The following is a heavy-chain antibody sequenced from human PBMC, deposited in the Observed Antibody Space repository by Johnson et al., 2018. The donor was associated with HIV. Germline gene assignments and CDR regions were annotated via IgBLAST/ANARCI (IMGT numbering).Heavy chain of an antibody. CDR2: INSDGSST. Sequence: VQLVESGGGVVQPGGSLTLSCAASGFTFSNYGMHWVRQAPGKGLVWVSRINSDGSSTRYADSVKGRFTVSRDNAKNKLYLQMNSLRAEDTAVYYGARGAWSDWGGDCYGYPPDAFDIWGQGTMVTVSS. D-gene: IGHD2-21*02. J-gene: IGHJ3*02. CDR3: ARGAWSDWGGDCYGYPPDAFDI. V-gene: IGHV3-74*02. CDR1: GFTFSNYG.